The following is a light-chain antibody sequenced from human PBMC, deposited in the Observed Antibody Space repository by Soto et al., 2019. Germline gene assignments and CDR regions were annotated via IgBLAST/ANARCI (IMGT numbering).Light chain of an antibody. Sequence: DIVLTQSPATLSLSPGGRSTLSCMASQSVSSSDLAWHHHKPGHSPRLLIDGTSSRATGIPDRFSGSGSGTDFTLTIRGLEPEDFAVYDCQHCGSSSTFGQGTRLEIK. J-gene: IGKJ5*01. CDR1: QSVSSSD. CDR2: GTS. V-gene: IGKV3-20*01. CDR3: QHCGSSST.